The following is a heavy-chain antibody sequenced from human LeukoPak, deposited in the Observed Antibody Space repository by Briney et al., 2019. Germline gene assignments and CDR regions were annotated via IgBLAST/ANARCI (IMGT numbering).Heavy chain of an antibody. CDR3: ASGDSSSSPLFDY. Sequence: SVKVSCKASGGTFSSYAISWVRPAPGQGLEWMGGIIPIFGTANYAQKFQGRVTITADESTSTAYMELSSLRSEDTAVYYCASGDSSSSPLFDYWGQGTLVTVSS. V-gene: IGHV1-69*13. CDR1: GGTFSSYA. CDR2: IIPIFGTA. D-gene: IGHD6-13*01. J-gene: IGHJ4*02.